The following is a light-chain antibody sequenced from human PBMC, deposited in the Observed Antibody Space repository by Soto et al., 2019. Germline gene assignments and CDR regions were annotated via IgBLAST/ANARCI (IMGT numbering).Light chain of an antibody. CDR3: QQYGSSSWT. CDR2: GTS. CDR1: QSVSSSY. J-gene: IGKJ1*01. Sequence: EIVLTQSPGTLSLSPGERATLSCRASQSVSSSYLAWYQQKPGQAPRLLIYGTSSRATAIPDRFSGSGSGTVFTLTISRLEPEDFAVYYCQQYGSSSWTFGQGSKVEIK. V-gene: IGKV3-20*01.